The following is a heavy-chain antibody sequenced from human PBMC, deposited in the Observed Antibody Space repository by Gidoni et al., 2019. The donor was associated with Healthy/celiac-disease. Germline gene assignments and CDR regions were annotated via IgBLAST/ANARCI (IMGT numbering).Heavy chain of an antibody. Sequence: EVQLVESGGGLVKPGGSLRLSCAASGFTFRSYSMNWVRQAPGKGLEWFSSISSSSSYIYYADSVKGRFTISRDNAKNSLYLQMNSLRAEDTAVYYCARESEVLLWFGELDYWGQGTLVTVSS. CDR3: ARESEVLLWFGELDY. V-gene: IGHV3-21*01. CDR1: GFTFRSYS. J-gene: IGHJ4*02. CDR2: ISSSSSYI. D-gene: IGHD3-10*01.